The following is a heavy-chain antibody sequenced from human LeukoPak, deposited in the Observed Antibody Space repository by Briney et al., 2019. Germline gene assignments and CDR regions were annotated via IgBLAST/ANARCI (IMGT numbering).Heavy chain of an antibody. Sequence: PGGSLRLSCVSCGFTFSSYGMHWVRQAPGKGLEWVAFIRYDGNNEHYADSVKGRFTISRDNSKNTLYLQMNSLRAEDTAVYYCAKGRYYSDYWGQGTLVTV. CDR1: GFTFSSYG. D-gene: IGHD3-10*01. J-gene: IGHJ4*02. CDR3: AKGRYYSDY. V-gene: IGHV3-30*02. CDR2: IRYDGNNE.